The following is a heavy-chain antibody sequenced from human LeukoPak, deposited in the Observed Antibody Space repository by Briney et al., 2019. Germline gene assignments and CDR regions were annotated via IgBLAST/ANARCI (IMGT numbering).Heavy chain of an antibody. CDR3: ARDRPSGVFDY. V-gene: IGHV3-53*01. CDR2: IYGGGST. CDR1: GFTVSSNY. J-gene: IGHJ4*02. Sequence: GGSLRLSCAASGFTVSSNYMSWVRQAPGKGLEWVSVIYGGGSTYYADSVKGRFAISRDNSKNTLYLQMNSLRAEDTAVYYCARDRPSGVFDYWGPGTLVTVSS. D-gene: IGHD2-8*01.